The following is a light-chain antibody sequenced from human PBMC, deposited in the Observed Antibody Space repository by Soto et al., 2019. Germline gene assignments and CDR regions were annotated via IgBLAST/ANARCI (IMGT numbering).Light chain of an antibody. J-gene: IGKJ4*01. CDR2: ATS. Sequence: AIQMTQFPSSLSASVGDRVTITCRASQDTRSDLGWYQQRPGKAPKLLIYATSSLQSGVPSRFSGSGSGTDFTLTISSLQPEDFATYYCLQDYSYPLTFGGGTRWIS. CDR1: QDTRSD. V-gene: IGKV1-6*01. CDR3: LQDYSYPLT.